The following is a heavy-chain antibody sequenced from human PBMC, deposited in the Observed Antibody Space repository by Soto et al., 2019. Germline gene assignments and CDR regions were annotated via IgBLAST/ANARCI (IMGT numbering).Heavy chain of an antibody. D-gene: IGHD2-15*01. CDR3: ATGLGYCSGGSCYGPVDY. J-gene: IGHJ4*02. V-gene: IGHV4-30-4*01. Sequence: SETLSLTCTVSGGSISSGDYYWSWIRQPPGKGLEYIGYIYYSGRTFSNPSLKSRVSISLDTSKNQFSLKLSSVTAADTAVYYCATGLGYCSGGSCYGPVDYWGQGTLVT. CDR1: GGSISSGDYY. CDR2: IYYSGRT.